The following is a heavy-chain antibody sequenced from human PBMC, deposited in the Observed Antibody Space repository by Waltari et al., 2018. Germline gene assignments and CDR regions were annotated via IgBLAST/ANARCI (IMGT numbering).Heavy chain of an antibody. CDR2: IYSTGST. CDR1: GGSISDYY. CDR3: ARSKSYYYDGMDV. J-gene: IGHJ6*02. Sequence: QVQLQESGPGLVKPSETLSLTCTVSGGSISDYYWSWVRQPAGKGLEWIGRIYSTGSTDYNPSLKSRVTLSVDTSKNQFSLKLSSVTAADTAVYYCARSKSYYYDGMDVWGQGTTVNVSS. V-gene: IGHV4-4*07.